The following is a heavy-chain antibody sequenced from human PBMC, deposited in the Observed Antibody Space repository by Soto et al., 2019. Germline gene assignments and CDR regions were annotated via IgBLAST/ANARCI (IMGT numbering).Heavy chain of an antibody. D-gene: IGHD5-18*01. J-gene: IGHJ6*02. Sequence: QVQLQESGPGLVKPSQTLSLTCTVSGGSISSGGYYWSWIRQHPGKGLEWIGYIYYSGSTYYNPSLKSRVTISVDTSKNQFSLKLSSVTAAGTAVYYCARGAAMARYYYYGMDVWGQGTTVTVSS. CDR1: GGSISSGGYY. CDR3: ARGAAMARYYYYGMDV. V-gene: IGHV4-31*03. CDR2: IYYSGST.